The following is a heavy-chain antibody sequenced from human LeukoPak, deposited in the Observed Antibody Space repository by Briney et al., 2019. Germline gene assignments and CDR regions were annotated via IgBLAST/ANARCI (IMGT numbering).Heavy chain of an antibody. V-gene: IGHV3-7*04. CDR3: ARVTGSSADY. J-gene: IGHJ4*02. CDR2: IKQDGSEK. CDR1: GFSFSSYW. Sequence: GGSLRLSCAASGFSFSSYWVTWVRQAPEKGLEWVAKIKQDGSEKYYVDSVKGRFTISRDNAKNLLYLQMDSLRAEDTAVYYCARVTGSSADYWGQGTLVTVSS. D-gene: IGHD1-26*01.